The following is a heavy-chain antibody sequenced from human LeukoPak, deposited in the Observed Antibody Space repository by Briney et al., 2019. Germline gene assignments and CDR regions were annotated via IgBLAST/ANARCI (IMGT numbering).Heavy chain of an antibody. V-gene: IGHV3-30*02. CDR3: VKTGSGWYGDH. CDR1: GLSFSAYA. D-gene: IGHD6-13*01. J-gene: IGHJ4*02. Sequence: GGSLRLSCAASGLSFSAYAMYWVRQAPGKGPEWVALIRYDGINKYYGDSVKGRFTISRDNSKNMLYLQMNSLRAEDTAVYYCVKTGSGWYGDHWGQGARVTVSS. CDR2: IRYDGINK.